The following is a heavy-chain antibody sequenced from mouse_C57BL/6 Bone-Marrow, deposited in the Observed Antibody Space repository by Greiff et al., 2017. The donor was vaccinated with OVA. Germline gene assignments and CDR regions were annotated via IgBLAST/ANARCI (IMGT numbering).Heavy chain of an antibody. CDR2: IYPRSGNT. J-gene: IGHJ4*01. CDR3: ARSLYYYGSSYAMDY. CDR1: GYTFTSYG. Sequence: QVQLKQSGAELARPGASVKLSCKASGYTFTSYGISWVKQRTGQGLEWIGEIYPRSGNTYYNEKFKGKATLTADKSSSTAYMELRSLTSEDSAVYFCARSLYYYGSSYAMDYWGQGTSVTVSS. V-gene: IGHV1-81*01. D-gene: IGHD1-1*01.